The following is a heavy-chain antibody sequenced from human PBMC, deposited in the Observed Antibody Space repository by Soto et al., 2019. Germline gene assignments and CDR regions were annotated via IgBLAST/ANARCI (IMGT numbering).Heavy chain of an antibody. D-gene: IGHD6-13*01. V-gene: IGHV3-33*05. J-gene: IGHJ4*02. Sequence: QQQQVQSGGGVVQPGRSLRLSCAASGFTFSSHGMHWVRQVPGKGLEWVALISYSGSETYYSDSVKGRFTVSRDNPQSMVYLQMDSLRAEDTALYYCATSRVSSSRYYLDYWGQGTLVTVSS. CDR2: ISYSGSET. CDR3: ATSRVSSSRYYLDY. CDR1: GFTFSSHG.